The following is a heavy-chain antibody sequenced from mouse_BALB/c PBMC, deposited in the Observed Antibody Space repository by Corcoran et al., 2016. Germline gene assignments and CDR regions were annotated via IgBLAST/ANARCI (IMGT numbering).Heavy chain of an antibody. V-gene: IGHV1S136*01. Sequence: EVQLQQSGPELVKPGASGKMSCKASGYTFTSYVMHWVKQKPGQGLEWIGYINPYNDGTKYNEKFKGKATLTSDKSSSTAYMELSSLTAEDSAADYCARPSLGRHFDYWGQGTTLTVSS. CDR2: INPYNDGT. J-gene: IGHJ2*01. D-gene: IGHD4-1*01. CDR1: GYTFTSYV. CDR3: ARPSLGRHFDY.